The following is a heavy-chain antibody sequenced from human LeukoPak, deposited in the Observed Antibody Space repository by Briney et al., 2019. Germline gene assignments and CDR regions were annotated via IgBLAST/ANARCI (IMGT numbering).Heavy chain of an antibody. CDR3: ARDGGSYYFDY. D-gene: IGHD1-26*01. Sequence: GGSLRLSCAASGFTVSSNYMSWVRQAPGKGLEWVSVIYSGGSTYYADSVKGRFTISRDNSKNTLYLRMNSLRAEDTAVYYCARDGGSYYFDYWGQGTLVTVSS. V-gene: IGHV3-53*01. J-gene: IGHJ4*02. CDR2: IYSGGST. CDR1: GFTVSSNY.